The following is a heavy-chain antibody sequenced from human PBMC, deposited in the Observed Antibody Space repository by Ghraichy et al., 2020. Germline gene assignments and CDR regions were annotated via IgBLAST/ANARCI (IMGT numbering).Heavy chain of an antibody. CDR3: ARVLGQLWFGDFYYFDY. J-gene: IGHJ4*02. CDR2: ISAYNGKV. D-gene: IGHD3-10*01. Sequence: ASVNVSCKASGYTLNTYGISWVRQAPGQGLEWMGWISAYNGKVIFAQKFQGRVTMTTDTSTSTAYLELRSLRSDDTAVYYCARVLGQLWFGDFYYFDYWGQGTLVTVSS. V-gene: IGHV1-18*01. CDR1: GYTLNTYG.